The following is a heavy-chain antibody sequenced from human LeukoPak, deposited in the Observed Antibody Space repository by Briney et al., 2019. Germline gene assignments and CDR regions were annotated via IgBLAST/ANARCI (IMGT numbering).Heavy chain of an antibody. CDR3: AKDLRQQLLHPDAFDI. CDR2: IRYDGSNK. Sequence: GGSLRLSCAASGFTFSSYGMHWVRQAPGKGLEWVAFIRYDGSNKYYADSVKGRFTISRDNSKNTLYLQMNSLRAEDTAVYYCAKDLRQQLLHPDAFDIWGQGTMVTVSS. D-gene: IGHD6-13*01. CDR1: GFTFSSYG. J-gene: IGHJ3*02. V-gene: IGHV3-30*02.